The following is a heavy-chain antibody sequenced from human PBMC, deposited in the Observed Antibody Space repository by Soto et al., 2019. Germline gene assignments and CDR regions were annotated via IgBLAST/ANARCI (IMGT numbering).Heavy chain of an antibody. J-gene: IGHJ4*02. CDR3: ARDTMIVVVITTPLDY. CDR2: ISAYNGNT. D-gene: IGHD3-22*01. Sequence: QVQLVQSGAEVKKPGASVKVSCKASGYTFTSYGISWVRQAPGQGLEWMGWISAYNGNTNYAQKLQGRVTMTTDTSTSTADMELRSLRSDDTAVYYCARDTMIVVVITTPLDYWGQGTLVTVSS. V-gene: IGHV1-18*01. CDR1: GYTFTSYG.